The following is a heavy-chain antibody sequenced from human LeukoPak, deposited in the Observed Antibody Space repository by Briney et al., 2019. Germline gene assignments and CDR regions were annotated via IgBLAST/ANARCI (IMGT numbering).Heavy chain of an antibody. Sequence: VGSPRLSSAASRFTFCIYSINSGRDSPQKRLGWGSYISGDVNAKQYTDSVKGRFTISRDNAKNALYLQMNSLRAEDRAVYFCARDYVYAFDYWGQGTLVTVSS. J-gene: IGHJ4*02. CDR2: ISGDVNAK. CDR3: ARDYVYAFDY. CDR1: RFTFCIYS. D-gene: IGHD1-14*01. V-gene: IGHV3-48*01.